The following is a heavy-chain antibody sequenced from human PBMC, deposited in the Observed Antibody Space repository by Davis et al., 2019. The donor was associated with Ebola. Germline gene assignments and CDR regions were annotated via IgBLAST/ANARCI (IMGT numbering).Heavy chain of an antibody. CDR3: ARVGRAARPLWRFDP. J-gene: IGHJ5*02. V-gene: IGHV4-34*01. Sequence: SETLSLTCAVYGGSFSDYYWTWVRQPPGRGLEWIGEINHSGSTNYSPSLKSRVTISVDTSKNQFSLKISSVTAADTAVYYCARVGRAARPLWRFDPWGQGTLVTVSS. D-gene: IGHD6-6*01. CDR1: GGSFSDYY. CDR2: INHSGST.